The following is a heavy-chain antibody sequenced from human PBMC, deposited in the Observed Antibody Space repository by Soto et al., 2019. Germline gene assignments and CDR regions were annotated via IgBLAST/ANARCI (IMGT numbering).Heavy chain of an antibody. J-gene: IGHJ4*02. CDR1: GFPFSTYS. D-gene: IGHD2-8*01. Sequence: GGSLRLSCAASGFPFSTYSMNWVRQAPGKGLEWVSYISSSSSTIYFADSVKGRFTISRDNSKNTLYLQMNSLRAEDTAVYYCARDFRRGYCTNGVCYIYCYWGQGTLVTVSS. CDR3: ARDFRRGYCTNGVCYIYCY. CDR2: ISSSSSTI. V-gene: IGHV3-48*01.